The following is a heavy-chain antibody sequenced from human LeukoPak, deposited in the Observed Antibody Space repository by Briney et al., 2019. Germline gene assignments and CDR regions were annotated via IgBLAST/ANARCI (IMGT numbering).Heavy chain of an antibody. D-gene: IGHD5-18*01. V-gene: IGHV4-4*07. CDR3: ARVSYGQFYYYYMDV. J-gene: IGHJ6*03. CDR2: IYTSGST. CDR1: GGSISSYY. Sequence: SETLSLTCTVSGGSISSYYWSWIRQPAGKGLEWIGRIYTSGSTNYNPSLKSRVTISVDTSKNQFSLKLSSVTAADTAVYYCARVSYGQFYYYYMDVWGKGTTVTVSS.